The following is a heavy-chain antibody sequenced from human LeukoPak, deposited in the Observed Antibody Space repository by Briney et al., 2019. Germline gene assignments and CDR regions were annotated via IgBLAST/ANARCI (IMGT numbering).Heavy chain of an antibody. CDR3: AKDIMYSGSYNNFDY. CDR2: ISWNSGSI. V-gene: IGHV3-9*01. Sequence: GGSLRLSCAASGLTFDDYAMHWVRQAPGKGLEWVSGISWNSGSIGYADSVKGRFTISRDNAKNSLYLQMNSLRAEDTALYYCAKDIMYSGSYNNFDYWGQGTLVTVSS. D-gene: IGHD1-26*01. J-gene: IGHJ4*02. CDR1: GLTFDDYA.